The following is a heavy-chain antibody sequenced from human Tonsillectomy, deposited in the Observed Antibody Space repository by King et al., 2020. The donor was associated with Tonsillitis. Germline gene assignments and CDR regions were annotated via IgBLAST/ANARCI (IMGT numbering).Heavy chain of an antibody. D-gene: IGHD3-10*01. Sequence: VQLQESGPGLVKPSQTLSPTCTVSGGSISSGDYHWSWIRQSPGKGLEWIGYICNSGSTYYNPSLKSRVTISVDTSKNQFSLELSSVTAADTAVYYCASEFTLVRGVNHYDYYGIDVWGEGTTVTVSS. CDR1: GGSISSGDYH. V-gene: IGHV4-30-4*01. CDR3: ASEFTLVRGVNHYDYYGIDV. J-gene: IGHJ6*04. CDR2: ICNSGST.